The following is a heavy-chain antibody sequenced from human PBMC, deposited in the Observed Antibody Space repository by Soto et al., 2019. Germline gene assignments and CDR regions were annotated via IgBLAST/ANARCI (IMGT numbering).Heavy chain of an antibody. D-gene: IGHD5-18*01. Sequence: QVQLVQSGAEVKKPGSSVKVSCKASGGTFSSYAISWVRQAPGQGLEWMGGIIPIFGTTNYAQKFQGRVXIXAXXSTSTAYMELSSLRSEDTAVYYCARASMVTGWFDPWGQGTLVTVSS. CDR1: GGTFSSYA. CDR2: IIPIFGTT. V-gene: IGHV1-69*12. J-gene: IGHJ5*02. CDR3: ARASMVTGWFDP.